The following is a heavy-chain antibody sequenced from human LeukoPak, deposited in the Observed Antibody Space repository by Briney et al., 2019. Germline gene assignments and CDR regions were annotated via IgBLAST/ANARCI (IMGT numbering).Heavy chain of an antibody. J-gene: IGHJ4*02. D-gene: IGHD3-22*01. CDR3: ARGSDSSGYYFN. CDR2: MNPNSGNT. V-gene: IGHV1-8*01. Sequence: ASVEVSCKASGYTFTSYDINWVRQATGQGLEWMGWMNPNSGNTGYAQKFQGRVTMTRNTSISTAYMELSSLRSEDTAVYYCARGSDSSGYYFNWGQGTLVTVSS. CDR1: GYTFTSYD.